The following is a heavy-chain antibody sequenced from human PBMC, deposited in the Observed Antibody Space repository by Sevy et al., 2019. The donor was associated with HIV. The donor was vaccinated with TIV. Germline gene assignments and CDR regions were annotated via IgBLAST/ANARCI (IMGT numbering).Heavy chain of an antibody. CDR1: GFIFSKFA. J-gene: IGHJ4*02. CDR2: VSGNDGST. D-gene: IGHD3-22*01. Sequence: GGSLRLSCAASGFIFSKFALSWVRQAPGRGLEWVSAVSGNDGSTYYAASVKGRFTISRDISENMLYLQMNSLSAEDTAVYYCAKDFYYGSNSWNFDFWGQGTKVTVSS. CDR3: AKDFYYGSNSWNFDF. V-gene: IGHV3-23*01.